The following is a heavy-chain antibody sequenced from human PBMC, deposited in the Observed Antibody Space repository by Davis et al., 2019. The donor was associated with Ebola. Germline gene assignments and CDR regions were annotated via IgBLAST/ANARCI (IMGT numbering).Heavy chain of an antibody. V-gene: IGHV4-30-4*01. CDR2: IYYIGTT. J-gene: IGHJ5*02. D-gene: IGHD2/OR15-2a*01. CDR3: ARNSTTSGWFDP. CDR1: GGSINDGYYY. Sequence: TLSLTCTVPGGSINDGYYYWSWVRQTPGKGLEWIGHIYYIGTTHYNPSLESRLTMSIETSKNQFHLHLTSVTAADTGVYYCARNSTTSGWFDPWGQGTVVTVSS.